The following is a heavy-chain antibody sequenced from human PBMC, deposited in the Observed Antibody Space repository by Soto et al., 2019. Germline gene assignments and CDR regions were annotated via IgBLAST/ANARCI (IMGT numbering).Heavy chain of an antibody. Sequence: PGESLKISCKGSGYSFPNYWVAWVRQMPGKGLEWMGIVYPGDSDTRYSPSFQGQVTISADKSISTAYLQWSSLKASDTAMYYCARPSGEQLGPFDYSGQGTLVTVSS. CDR1: GYSFPNYW. CDR3: ARPSGEQLGPFDY. J-gene: IGHJ4*02. D-gene: IGHD6-6*01. V-gene: IGHV5-51*01. CDR2: VYPGDSDT.